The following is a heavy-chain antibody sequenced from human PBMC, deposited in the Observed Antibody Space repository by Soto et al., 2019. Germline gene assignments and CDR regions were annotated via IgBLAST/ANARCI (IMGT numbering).Heavy chain of an antibody. Sequence: GGSLRLSCAASGFTFSSYWMSWVRQAPGKGLEWVANIKQDGSEKYYVDSVKGRFTISRDNAKNSLYLQMNSLRAEDTAVYYCARSGGVQLWLGPFDYWGQGTLVTVSS. CDR2: IKQDGSEK. V-gene: IGHV3-7*01. CDR3: ARSGGVQLWLGPFDY. J-gene: IGHJ4*02. CDR1: GFTFSSYW. D-gene: IGHD5-18*01.